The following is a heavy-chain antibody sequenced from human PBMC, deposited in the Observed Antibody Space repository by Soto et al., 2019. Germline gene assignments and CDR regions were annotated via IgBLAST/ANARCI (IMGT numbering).Heavy chain of an antibody. CDR2: IIPIFGTA. V-gene: IGHV1-69*13. J-gene: IGHJ6*02. CDR3: ARDRGRATVGYGMDV. D-gene: IGHD4-4*01. CDR1: GGTFSSYA. Sequence: ASVKVSSKASGGTFSSYAISWVRQAPGQGLEWMGGIIPIFGTANYAQKFQGRVTITADESTSTAYMELSSLRSEDTAVYYCARDRGRATVGYGMDVWGQGTTVTVSS.